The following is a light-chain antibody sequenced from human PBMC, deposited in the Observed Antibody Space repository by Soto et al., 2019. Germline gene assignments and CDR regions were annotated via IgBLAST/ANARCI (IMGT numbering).Light chain of an antibody. Sequence: DIQMTQSPSSLSASVGDRVTITCRASQSISSYLNWYQQKPGKAPKLLIYAASSLQSGVPSRFSGSGSGTDFTLTISSLQPEDFATYYCQQANSFPLTFGGGTKLDIK. CDR1: QSISSY. CDR2: AAS. J-gene: IGKJ4*01. CDR3: QQANSFPLT. V-gene: IGKV1-39*01.